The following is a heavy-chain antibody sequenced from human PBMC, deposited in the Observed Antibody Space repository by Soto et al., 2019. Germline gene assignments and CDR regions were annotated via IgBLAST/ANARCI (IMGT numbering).Heavy chain of an antibody. CDR3: AREGHRSADY. CDR1: GYTFTAYY. V-gene: IGHV1-2*02. CDR2: INPNTGDT. D-gene: IGHD1-26*01. J-gene: IGHJ4*02. Sequence: QVQLVQSGAEVKKPGASVKVSCKASGYTFTAYYIHWVRQAPGQGLEWVGWINPNTGDTNYAQGFQVRVSLTRDTSLNTAYMELSRLRSDDTAVYYCAREGHRSADYWGEGALVTVS.